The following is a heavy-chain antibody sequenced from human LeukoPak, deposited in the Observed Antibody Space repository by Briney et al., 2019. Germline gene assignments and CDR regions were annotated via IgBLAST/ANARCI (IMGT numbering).Heavy chain of an antibody. Sequence: GGSLRLSCAASGFTFSSYAMSWVRQAPGKGLDGVSAISGSGGSTYYADSVKGRFTVSRDNYKNTLYLQMNSLRAEDTAVYYCAKDQGGDFYYFDYWGQGTLVTVSS. J-gene: IGHJ4*02. CDR3: AKDQGGDFYYFDY. D-gene: IGHD2-21*02. CDR2: ISGSGGST. V-gene: IGHV3-23*01. CDR1: GFTFSSYA.